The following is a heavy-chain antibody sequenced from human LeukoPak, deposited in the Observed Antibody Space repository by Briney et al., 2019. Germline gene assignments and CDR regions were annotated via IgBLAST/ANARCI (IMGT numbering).Heavy chain of an antibody. V-gene: IGHV3-20*04. D-gene: IGHD1-26*01. CDR1: GFTFDDYG. CDR2: INWYGGST. CDR3: ARAGWELLAGWFDP. Sequence: GGSLRLSCAASGFTFDDYGMSWVRQAPGKGLEWVSGINWYGGSTGYADSVKGRFTISRDNAKNSLYLQMNSLRAEDTALYYCARAGWELLAGWFDPWGQGTLVTVSS. J-gene: IGHJ5*02.